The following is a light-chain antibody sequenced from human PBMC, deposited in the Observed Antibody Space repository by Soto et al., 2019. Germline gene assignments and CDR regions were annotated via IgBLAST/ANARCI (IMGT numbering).Light chain of an antibody. CDR3: QQYNNWPPIT. CDR2: GAA. J-gene: IGKJ5*01. CDR1: QSVSSK. V-gene: IGKV3-15*01. Sequence: EIVLTQSPGTLSLSPGERATLSCRASQSVSSKLAWCQQKPGQAPRLLIYGAATRAASIPARCSGSGAGTEFSLTISSRLSEDFAVFYCQQYNNWPPITFGQGTRLEIK.